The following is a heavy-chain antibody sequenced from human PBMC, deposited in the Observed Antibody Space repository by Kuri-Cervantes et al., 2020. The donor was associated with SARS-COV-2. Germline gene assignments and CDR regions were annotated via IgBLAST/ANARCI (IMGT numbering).Heavy chain of an antibody. J-gene: IGHJ6*03. CDR1: GFTFSSYG. Sequence: GGSLRLSCAASGFTFSSYGMHWVRQAPGKGLEWVAVIWYDGSNKYYADSVKGRFTISRDNSKNTLYLQMNSLRAEDTAVYYYARNAVAGTYYYYMDVWGKGTTVTVSS. D-gene: IGHD6-19*01. CDR3: ARNAVAGTYYYYMDV. CDR2: IWYDGSNK. V-gene: IGHV3-33*01.